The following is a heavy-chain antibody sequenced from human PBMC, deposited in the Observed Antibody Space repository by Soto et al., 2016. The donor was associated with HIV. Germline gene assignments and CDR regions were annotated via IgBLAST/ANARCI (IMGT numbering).Heavy chain of an antibody. Sequence: QVHLVQSGAEVKKPGASVKVSCKASGYTFTDYYMHWVRQAPGQGLEWMGWISPNSGGTYYAQKFQGRVTMTRDTSISTAYMELTRLRSDDTAVYYCAREQGLVVPASNVVTAGAFDLWGQGTMVTVSS. CDR3: AREQGLVVPASNVVTAGAFDL. CDR1: GYTFTDYY. CDR2: ISPNSGGT. D-gene: IGHD2-2*01. V-gene: IGHV1-2*02. J-gene: IGHJ3*01.